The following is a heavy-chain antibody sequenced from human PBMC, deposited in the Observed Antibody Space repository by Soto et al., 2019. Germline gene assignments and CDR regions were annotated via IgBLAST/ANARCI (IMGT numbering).Heavy chain of an antibody. D-gene: IGHD4-4*01. J-gene: IGHJ4*02. CDR2: IYYSGYN. Sequence: QVQLQESGPGLVKPSQTLSLTCTVSGGSISSGDYKWSWIRQPPGKGLEWIGYIYYSGYNYNNPSLKSRVTLAGGTSKKPFSLKLSSVTAADTAVYSWSRSDNYVPFEYWGQGTLGTGSS. CDR3: SRSDNYVPFEY. V-gene: IGHV4-30-4*01. CDR1: GGSISSGDYK.